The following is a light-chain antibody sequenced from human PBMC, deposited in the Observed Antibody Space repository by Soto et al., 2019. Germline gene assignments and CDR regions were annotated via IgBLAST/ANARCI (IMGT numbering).Light chain of an antibody. J-gene: IGKJ1*01. CDR2: DAS. Sequence: EIVMTQSPATLSVSPGGRATLSCRASQSISDTLAWYQQKPGQPPRLLIYDASTRATGIPSRFSGSGSGTEFTLTISSLKSEDFAVYYCQQYDNWPRTFGQGTKVDIK. CDR3: QQYDNWPRT. CDR1: QSISDT. V-gene: IGKV3-15*01.